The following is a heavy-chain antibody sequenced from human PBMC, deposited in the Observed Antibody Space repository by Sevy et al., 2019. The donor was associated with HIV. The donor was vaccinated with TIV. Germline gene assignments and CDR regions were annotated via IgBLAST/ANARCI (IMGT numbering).Heavy chain of an antibody. Sequence: GGSLRLSCEASGFTLGSYWMHWVRRVPGKGLEWVARLNSDAIDILYAGSVKGRFIISRDNASNALYLQMNGLRVDDTAVYYCASDRRDAPGPVNYHPMFDRWGQGTQVTVSS. CDR2: LNSDAIDI. CDR1: GFTLGSYW. CDR3: ASDRRDAPGPVNYHPMFDR. V-gene: IGHV3-74*01. D-gene: IGHD3-9*01. J-gene: IGHJ4*02.